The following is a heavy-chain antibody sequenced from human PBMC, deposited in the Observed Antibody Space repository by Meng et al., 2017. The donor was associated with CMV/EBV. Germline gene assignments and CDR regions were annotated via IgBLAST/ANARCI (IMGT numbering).Heavy chain of an antibody. D-gene: IGHD3-3*01. CDR3: ARTPHDFWSGYYFDY. J-gene: IGHJ4*02. V-gene: IGHV3-11*01. Sequence: SLMISCAASGSIFSNYHMSWIRQAPGKGLEWVSYISSSGSTIYYADSVKGRFTISRDNAKSSLYLQMNSLRAEDTAVYYYARTPHDFWSGYYFDYWGQGTLVTVSS. CDR2: ISSSGSTI. CDR1: GSIFSNYH.